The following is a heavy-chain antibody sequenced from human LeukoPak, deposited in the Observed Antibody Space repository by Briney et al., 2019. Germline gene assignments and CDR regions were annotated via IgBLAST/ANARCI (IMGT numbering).Heavy chain of an antibody. Sequence: PSETLSLTCTVSGGSISSGGYYWSWIRQHPGKGLEWIGFIYYSGSAYYNPSLKSRVTMSVDTSKNQFSLSLSSVTAADTAVYYCARAKLRNWFDPWGQGTLVTVSS. D-gene: IGHD1-1*01. CDR3: ARAKLRNWFDP. CDR1: GGSISSGGYY. J-gene: IGHJ5*02. CDR2: IYYSGSA. V-gene: IGHV4-31*03.